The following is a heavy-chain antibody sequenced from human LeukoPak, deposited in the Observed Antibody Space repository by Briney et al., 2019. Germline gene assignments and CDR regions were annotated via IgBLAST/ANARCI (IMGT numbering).Heavy chain of an antibody. V-gene: IGHV3-48*04. CDR2: ISSSGSTI. CDR1: GFTFSNYW. CDR3: ARAVAVRFDY. Sequence: GGSLRLSCAGSGFTFSNYWMSWVRQAPGKGLEWVSYISSSGSTIYYADSVKGRFTISRDNAKNSLYLQMNSLRAEDTAVYYCARAVAVRFDYWGQGTLVTVSS. J-gene: IGHJ4*01. D-gene: IGHD6-19*01.